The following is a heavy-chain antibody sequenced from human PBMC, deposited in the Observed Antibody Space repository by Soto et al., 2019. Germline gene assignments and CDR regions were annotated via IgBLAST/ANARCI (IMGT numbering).Heavy chain of an antibody. J-gene: IGHJ5*02. CDR2: IYYSGST. Sequence: ASETLSLTCTVSGGSISSGGNYWSWIRQHPGNGLEWIGYIYYSGSTYYNPSLKSRVTISVDTSKNQFSLKLSSVTAADTAVYYCARVFPDSSSFFDPWGQGTLVTVSS. CDR1: GGSISSGGNY. D-gene: IGHD6-13*01. CDR3: ARVFPDSSSFFDP. V-gene: IGHV4-31*03.